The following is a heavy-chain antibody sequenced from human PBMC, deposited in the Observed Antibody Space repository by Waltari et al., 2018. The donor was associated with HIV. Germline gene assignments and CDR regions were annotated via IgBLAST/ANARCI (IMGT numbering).Heavy chain of an antibody. V-gene: IGHV4-39*01. CDR2: INYSGRT. J-gene: IGHJ3*02. CDR1: GDSITRRNYY. CDR3: ARHSGYYDARCYFVGAAHVFDS. D-gene: IGHD3-3*01. Sequence: QLQLQESGPGLVKPSETLSLTCTVPGDSITRRNYYWGWIRQSPGKGLEWIGSINYSGRTYNKPPLRIRVTPSGDMSQNQLSLRVTSVTAADTSVYYCARHSGYYDARCYFVGAAHVFDSWGQGTMVTVSS.